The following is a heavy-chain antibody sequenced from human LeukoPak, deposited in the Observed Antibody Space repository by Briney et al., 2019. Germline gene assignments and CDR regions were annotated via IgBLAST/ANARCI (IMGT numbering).Heavy chain of an antibody. D-gene: IGHD6-13*01. CDR3: ARAADGNAFDI. CDR2: IIPILGIA. CDR1: GGTFSSYA. Sequence: SVKASCKASGGTFSSYAISWVRQAPGQGLEWMGRIIPILGIANYAQKFQGRVTITADKSTSTAYMELSSLRSEDTAVYYCARAADGNAFDIWGQGTMVTVSS. J-gene: IGHJ3*02. V-gene: IGHV1-69*04.